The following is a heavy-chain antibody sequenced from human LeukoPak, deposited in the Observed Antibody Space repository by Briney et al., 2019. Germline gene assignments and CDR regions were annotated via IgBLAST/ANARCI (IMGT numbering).Heavy chain of an antibody. D-gene: IGHD3-22*01. CDR2: ISGSGGDT. CDR3: AKVAHYYDGSGYLYYFDY. V-gene: IGHV3-23*01. Sequence: GGSLRLSCAASGFMFSNYAMSWVRQAPGKGPEWVSSISGSGGDTYYADSVKGRYTISRDNSKNTLYLQMNSLRAEDTAVFYCAKVAHYYDGSGYLYYFDYWGQGTLVTVSS. CDR1: GFMFSNYA. J-gene: IGHJ4*02.